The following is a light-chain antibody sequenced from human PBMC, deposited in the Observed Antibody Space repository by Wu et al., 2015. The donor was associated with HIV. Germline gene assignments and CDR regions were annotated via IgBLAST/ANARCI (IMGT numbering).Light chain of an antibody. CDR1: QSVSSSY. CDR2: GAS. V-gene: IGKV3-20*01. Sequence: IVLTQSPGTLSLSPGERATLSCRASQSVSSSYLAWYQQKPGQAPRLLIYGASSRATGIPDRFSGSGSGTDFTLTISRLEPEDFAVYYCQQYGSSPTTFGQGTKGG. J-gene: IGKJ1*01. CDR3: QQYGSSPTT.